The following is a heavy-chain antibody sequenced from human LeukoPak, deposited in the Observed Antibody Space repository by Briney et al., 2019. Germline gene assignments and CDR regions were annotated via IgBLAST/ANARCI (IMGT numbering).Heavy chain of an antibody. D-gene: IGHD4-23*01. J-gene: IGHJ4*02. CDR1: GGSISSYY. Sequence: PSETLSLTCTVSGGSISSYYWSWIRQPPGKGLEWIGYIYYSGSINYNPSLKSRVTISVDTSNNQFSLKLNSVTAADTAVYYCARDYVGYYFDYWGQGTLVTVSS. CDR3: ARDYVGYYFDY. CDR2: IYYSGSI. V-gene: IGHV4-59*01.